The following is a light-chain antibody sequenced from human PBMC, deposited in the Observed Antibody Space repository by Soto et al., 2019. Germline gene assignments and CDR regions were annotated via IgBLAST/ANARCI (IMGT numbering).Light chain of an antibody. Sequence: QSVLTQPPSASGTPGQRVTISCSGSSSNIGSNYVYWYQQLPGTAPKLLIYRNNQRPSGVPDRLSGSKFGTSASLAISGLRSEDEADYYCAAWDDSLSGRVFGGGTKLTVL. V-gene: IGLV1-47*01. CDR1: SSNIGSNY. J-gene: IGLJ2*01. CDR3: AAWDDSLSGRV. CDR2: RNN.